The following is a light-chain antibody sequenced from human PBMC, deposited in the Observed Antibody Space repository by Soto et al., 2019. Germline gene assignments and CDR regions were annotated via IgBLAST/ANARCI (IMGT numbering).Light chain of an antibody. CDR1: QSISSW. J-gene: IGKJ1*01. V-gene: IGKV1-5*03. CDR2: KAS. Sequence: QLTQSPSCLCVSVVPIVIITRRASQSISSWLAWYQQKPGKAPKLLIYKASTLESGVPSNFSGSGSGTEFTLTISSLQPEDFATYYCQQYNSYPWKCGQGHKVDIK. CDR3: QQYNSYPWK.